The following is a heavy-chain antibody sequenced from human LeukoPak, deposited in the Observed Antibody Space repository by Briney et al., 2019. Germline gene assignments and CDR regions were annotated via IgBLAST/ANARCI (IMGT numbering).Heavy chain of an antibody. Sequence: GGSLRLSCAGSGFTLSSYWMHWVRQGPGKGVGWVSRIYSEGSRTTYADSVRGRFTISGDNAKKTLYLQMNSLRADDTAVYYCARELRFLEWLSVNWFDPWGQGTLVTVSS. D-gene: IGHD3-3*01. J-gene: IGHJ5*02. CDR1: GFTLSSYW. CDR3: ARELRFLEWLSVNWFDP. CDR2: IYSEGSRT. V-gene: IGHV3-74*01.